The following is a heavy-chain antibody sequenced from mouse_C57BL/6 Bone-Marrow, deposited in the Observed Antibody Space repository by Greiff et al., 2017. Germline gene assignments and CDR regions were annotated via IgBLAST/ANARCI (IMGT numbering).Heavy chain of an antibody. J-gene: IGHJ4*01. CDR3: ARGAYDGYAMDY. D-gene: IGHD2-3*01. CDR2: INYDGSST. Sequence: EVKLVESEGGLVQPGSSMKLSCTASGFTFSDYYMAWVRQVPEKGLEWVANINYDGSSTYYLDSLKSRFIISIDNAKNILYLQMSRLKSEDTATYYCARGAYDGYAMDYWGQGTSVTVSS. CDR1: GFTFSDYY. V-gene: IGHV5-16*01.